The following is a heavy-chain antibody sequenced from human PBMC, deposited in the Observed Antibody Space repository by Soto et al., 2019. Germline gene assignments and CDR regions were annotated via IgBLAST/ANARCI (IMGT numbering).Heavy chain of an antibody. V-gene: IGHV3-11*06. CDR3: ARERRVAGRYYYGMDV. J-gene: IGHJ6*02. Sequence: PGGSLRLSCAASGFTFSDYYMSWIRQAPGKGLEWVSYISSSSSYTNYADSVKGRFTISRDNAKNSLYLQMNSLRAEDTAVYYCARERRVAGRYYYGMDVWGQGTTVTVSS. CDR1: GFTFSDYY. D-gene: IGHD2-15*01. CDR2: ISSSSSYT.